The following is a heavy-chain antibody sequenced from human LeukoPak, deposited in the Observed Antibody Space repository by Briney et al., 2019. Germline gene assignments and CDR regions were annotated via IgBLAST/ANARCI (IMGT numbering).Heavy chain of an antibody. CDR1: GGSISSYY. Sequence: SETLSLTCTVSGGSISSYYWTWIRQPPGKGLEWIGYIYYSGSTNYNPSLKSRVTISLDTSKNQFSLKLTSVTAADTAVYYCATTSILTMVRGVFDYWGQGTLVTVSS. V-gene: IGHV4-59*01. D-gene: IGHD3-10*01. J-gene: IGHJ4*02. CDR2: IYYSGST. CDR3: ATTSILTMVRGVFDY.